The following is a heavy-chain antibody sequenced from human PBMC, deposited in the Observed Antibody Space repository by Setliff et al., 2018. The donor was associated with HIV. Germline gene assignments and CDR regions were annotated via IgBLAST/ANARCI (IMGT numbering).Heavy chain of an antibody. J-gene: IGHJ4*02. CDR3: ARMYSGYDWSPAGARTRYFDY. CDR1: GGSISSCY. Sequence: SETLSLTCTVSGGSISSCYWSWIRQPPGKGLEWIGYIYYSGSTNYNPSLKGRVTISVDTSKNQFSLKLSSVTAADTAVYYCARMYSGYDWSPAGARTRYFDYWGQGTLVTVS. CDR2: IYYSGST. V-gene: IGHV4-59*08. D-gene: IGHD5-12*01.